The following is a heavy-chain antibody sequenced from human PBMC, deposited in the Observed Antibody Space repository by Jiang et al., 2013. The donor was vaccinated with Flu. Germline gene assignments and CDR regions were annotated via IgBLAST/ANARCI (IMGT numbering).Heavy chain of an antibody. J-gene: IGHJ5*01. CDR1: GFSFSTSGMC. CDR2: IDWDDDK. V-gene: IGHV2-70*11. D-gene: IGHD1-26*01. Sequence: TLTCTFSGFSFSTSGMCVSWIRRPPGKALEWLARIDWDDDKRYSTSLRTRLTISKDTSKNQVVLTMTNMDPEDTATYYCARVRRGTYYEKWFDSWGQGTLVTVSS. CDR3: ARVRRGTYYEKWFDS.